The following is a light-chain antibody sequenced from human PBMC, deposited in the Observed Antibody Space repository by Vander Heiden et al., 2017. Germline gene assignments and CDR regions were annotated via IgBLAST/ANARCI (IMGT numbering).Light chain of an antibody. CDR3: QQYGSSRLT. CDR2: GAS. Sequence: LFPQSPGTLSLSPGGQATLTCRPSRSGSSSYLAWYQQKPGQAPRLLIYGASSRATGIPDRFSGSGSGTDFTLTISRLEPEDFAVYYCQQYGSSRLTFGGGTKVEIK. V-gene: IGKV3-20*01. CDR1: RSGSSSY. J-gene: IGKJ4*01.